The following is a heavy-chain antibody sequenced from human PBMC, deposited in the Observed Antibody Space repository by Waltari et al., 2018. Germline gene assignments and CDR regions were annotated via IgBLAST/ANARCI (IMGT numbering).Heavy chain of an antibody. D-gene: IGHD3-3*01. V-gene: IGHV4-4*02. J-gene: IGHJ5*02. CDR2: IYHSGST. CDR3: ARVIGFTIFGVVTPNWFDP. CDR1: GGSISSSHW. Sequence: QVQLQESGPGLVKPSGTLSLTCAVSGGSISSSHWWSWVRQPPGQGLEWIGEIYHSGSTNYNPSLKSRVTISVDKSKNQFSLKLSSVTAADTAVYYCARVIGFTIFGVVTPNWFDPWGQGTLVTVSS.